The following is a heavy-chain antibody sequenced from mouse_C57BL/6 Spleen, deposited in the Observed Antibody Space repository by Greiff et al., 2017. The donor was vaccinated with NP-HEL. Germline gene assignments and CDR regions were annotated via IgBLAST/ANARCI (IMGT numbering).Heavy chain of an antibody. D-gene: IGHD4-1*01. Sequence: QVQLQQSGAELARPGASVKLSCKASGYTFTSYGISWVKQRTGQGLEWIGEIYPRSGNTYYNEKFKGKATLTADKSSSTAYMELRSLTSEDSAVYFCARRSGNHFDYWGQGTTLTVSS. V-gene: IGHV1-81*01. CDR2: IYPRSGNT. CDR3: ARRSGNHFDY. CDR1: GYTFTSYG. J-gene: IGHJ2*01.